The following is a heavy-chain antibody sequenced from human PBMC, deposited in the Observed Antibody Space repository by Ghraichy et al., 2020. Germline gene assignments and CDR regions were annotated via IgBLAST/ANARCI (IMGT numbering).Heavy chain of an antibody. V-gene: IGHV4-34*01. CDR2: INHSGST. Sequence: SETLSLTCAVYGGSFSGYYWSWIRQPPGKGLEWIGEINHSGSTNYNPSLKSRVTISVDTSKNQFSLKLSSVTAADTAVYYCATDQGEVGLAGYYGMDVWGQGTTVTVSS. CDR1: GGSFSGYY. CDR3: ATDQGEVGLAGYYGMDV. D-gene: IGHD1-26*01. J-gene: IGHJ6*02.